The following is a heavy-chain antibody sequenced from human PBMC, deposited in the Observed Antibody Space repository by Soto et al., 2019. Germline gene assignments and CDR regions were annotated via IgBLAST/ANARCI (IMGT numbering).Heavy chain of an antibody. J-gene: IGHJ5*02. CDR3: ARGLSGDCSSTSCYANWLDP. CDR2: INHSGST. CDR1: GGSFSGYY. Sequence: SETLSLTCAVYGGSFSGYYWSWIRQPPGKGLEWIGEINHSGSTNYNPSLKSRVTISVDTSKNQFSLKLSSVTAADTAVYYCARGLSGDCSSTSCYANWLDPWGQGTLVTVSS. V-gene: IGHV4-34*01. D-gene: IGHD2-2*03.